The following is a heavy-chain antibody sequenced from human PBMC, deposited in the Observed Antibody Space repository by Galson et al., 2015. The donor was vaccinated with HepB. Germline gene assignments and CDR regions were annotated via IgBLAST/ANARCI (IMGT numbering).Heavy chain of an antibody. CDR2: IRYDRSDK. D-gene: IGHD3-10*01. CDR3: ADNGDSMVRGFKDAFDI. Sequence: SLRLSCAASGFTFSSHGMHWVRQTPGKGLEWVAFIRYDRSDKFYADSVKGRFTISRDNSKYMLYLQMNSLRAEDTAVYYCADNGDSMVRGFKDAFDIWGQGTMVTVSS. CDR1: GFTFSSHG. V-gene: IGHV3-30*02. J-gene: IGHJ3*02.